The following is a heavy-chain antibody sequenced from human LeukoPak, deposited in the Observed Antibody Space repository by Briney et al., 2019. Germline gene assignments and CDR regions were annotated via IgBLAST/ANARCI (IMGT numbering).Heavy chain of an antibody. V-gene: IGHV3-30*18. CDR3: AKDKGREGDY. J-gene: IGHJ4*02. Sequence: GGSLRLSCAASGFSFSRYAMHWVRKAPGKGLEWVAVISSEGSGQLYADSVKGRFTISRDNSKNTVNLQMNSLRLDDTAVYYCAKDKGREGDYWGQGTLVAVSS. CDR2: ISSEGSGQ. CDR1: GFSFSRYA.